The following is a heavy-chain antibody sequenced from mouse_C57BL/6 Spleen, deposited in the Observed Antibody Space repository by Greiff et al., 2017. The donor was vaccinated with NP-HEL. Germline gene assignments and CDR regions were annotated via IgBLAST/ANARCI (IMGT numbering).Heavy chain of an antibody. CDR3: ARSITTVVGAMDY. Sequence: QLQQSVAELVRPGASVKLSCSASGFNIKNTYMHWVKQRPEQGLEWIGRIDPANGNTNYAPKFKGSATLTADTSSNTAYLQLSSLTSEDTAIYYCARSITTVVGAMDYWGQGTSVTVSS. V-gene: IGHV14-3*01. D-gene: IGHD1-1*01. J-gene: IGHJ4*01. CDR2: IDPANGNT. CDR1: GFNIKNTY.